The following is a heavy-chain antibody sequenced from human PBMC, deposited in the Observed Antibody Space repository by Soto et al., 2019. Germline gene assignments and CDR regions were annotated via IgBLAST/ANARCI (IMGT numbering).Heavy chain of an antibody. J-gene: IGHJ5*02. V-gene: IGHV1-69*01. CDR1: GGTFSSFA. CDR2: IIPIFGKT. CDR3: ARGDTHQLLRGWFDP. Sequence: QVHLVQSGAEVKKPGSSVNVSCKASGGTFSSFAFSWVRQAPGQGLEWMGDIIPIFGKTSYAQKFQGRVTMTADESTFTVYLELSSLTSDDTAVYYCARGDTHQLLRGWFDPWGQGTLVIVSS. D-gene: IGHD2-2*01.